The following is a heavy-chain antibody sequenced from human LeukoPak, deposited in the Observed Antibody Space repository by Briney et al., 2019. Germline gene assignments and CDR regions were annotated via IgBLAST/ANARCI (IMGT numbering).Heavy chain of an antibody. D-gene: IGHD3-22*01. J-gene: IGHJ4*02. V-gene: IGHV3-30*02. Sequence: GGSLRLSCAVSGFTFSSYGMHWVRQAPGKGLEWVAFIRYDGSNKFYADSVKGRFTISRDNSKNTLFLQMNSLRAEDTAVYYCARESESYDGSGSTFNYWGQGTLVTVSS. CDR3: ARESESYDGSGSTFNY. CDR2: IRYDGSNK. CDR1: GFTFSSYG.